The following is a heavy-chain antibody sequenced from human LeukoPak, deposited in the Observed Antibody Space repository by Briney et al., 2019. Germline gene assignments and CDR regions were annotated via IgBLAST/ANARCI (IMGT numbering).Heavy chain of an antibody. Sequence: ASVKVSCKASGYTFTSYGISWVRQAPGQGLEWMGWISAYNGNTNYAQKLQGRVTMTTDTSTSTAYMELRSLRSDDTAVYYCARDSGGGDGWKITLFGVIWSQGTMVTVSS. CDR2: ISAYNGNT. J-gene: IGHJ3*02. CDR1: GYTFTSYG. D-gene: IGHD3-3*01. V-gene: IGHV1-18*01. CDR3: ARDSGGGDGWKITLFGVI.